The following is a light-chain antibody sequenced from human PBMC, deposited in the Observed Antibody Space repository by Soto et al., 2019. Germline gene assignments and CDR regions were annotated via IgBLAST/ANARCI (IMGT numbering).Light chain of an antibody. CDR2: GTT. CDR1: NSNIGAGYD. Sequence: QSVLTQPPSVSGAPGPWVTISCTGSNSNIGAGYDVHWYRQLPGTAPKLLIYGTTKRPSGVPDRFSGSKSASSASLAITGLQTDDEADYYCQSYDNSLPGFYVFGTGTKLTVL. J-gene: IGLJ1*01. CDR3: QSYDNSLPGFYV. V-gene: IGLV1-40*01.